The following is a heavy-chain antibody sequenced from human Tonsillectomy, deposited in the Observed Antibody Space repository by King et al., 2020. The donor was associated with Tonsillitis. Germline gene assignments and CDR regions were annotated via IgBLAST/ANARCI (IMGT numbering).Heavy chain of an antibody. D-gene: IGHD3-22*01. Sequence: VQLVESGGGVVQPGGSLRLSCAASGFTFADYAMHWVRQAPGKGLEWISLISGDDGSTYYADSVQGRFTISRDISKNYLYLQMNSLRTEDTAFYYCAARYYYDSSGPLRFDPCGQGTLVTVSS. CDR1: GFTFADYA. CDR3: AARYYYDSSGPLRFDP. CDR2: ISGDDGST. J-gene: IGHJ5*02. V-gene: IGHV3-43*02.